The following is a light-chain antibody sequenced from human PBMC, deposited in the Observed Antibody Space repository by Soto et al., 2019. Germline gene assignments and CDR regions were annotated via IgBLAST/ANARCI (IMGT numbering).Light chain of an antibody. Sequence: IHMTQSPSSLSASLGYRFTITVRASQSISTYLNWYHQKPGKAPDLLIYAASSLKSGVPSRFSGSGSGTHFTLTITGLQPADFATYYCQQNFSIPITFGQGTRLEIK. CDR1: QSISTY. V-gene: IGKV1-39*01. J-gene: IGKJ5*01. CDR3: QQNFSIPIT. CDR2: AAS.